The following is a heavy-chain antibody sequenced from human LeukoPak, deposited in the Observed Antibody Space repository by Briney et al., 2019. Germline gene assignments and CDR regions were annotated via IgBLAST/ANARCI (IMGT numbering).Heavy chain of an antibody. J-gene: IGHJ5*02. CDR1: GFTFSSYS. D-gene: IGHD3-10*01. CDR2: ISSSSSYI. CDR3: ARGGTMVRGVGLDP. V-gene: IGHV3-21*01. Sequence: GSLRLSCAASGFTFSSYSMNWVRQAPGKGLEWVSSISSSSSYIYYADSVKGRFTISRDNAKNSLYLQMNSLRAEDTAVYYCARGGTMVRGVGLDPWGQGTLVTVSS.